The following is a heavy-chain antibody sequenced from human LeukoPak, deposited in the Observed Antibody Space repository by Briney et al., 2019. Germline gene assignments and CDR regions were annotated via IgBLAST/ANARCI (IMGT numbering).Heavy chain of an antibody. V-gene: IGHV4-34*01. D-gene: IGHD4-23*01. CDR1: GGSFSNYY. CDR3: ARGSRGGSSGGHWYFDL. CDR2: IYYSGST. Sequence: SETLSLTCAVSGGSFSNYYWTWIRQPPGKGLEWIGNIYYSGSTYYNPSLKSRATISVDTSKNQFSLKLTSVTAADTAVYYCARGSRGGSSGGHWYFDLWGRGTLVTVSS. J-gene: IGHJ2*01.